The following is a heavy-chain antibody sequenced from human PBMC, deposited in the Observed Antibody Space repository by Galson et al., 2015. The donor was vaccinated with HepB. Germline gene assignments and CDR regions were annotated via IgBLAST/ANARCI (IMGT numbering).Heavy chain of an antibody. Sequence: ETLSLTCAVYGGSFSGYYWSWIRQPPGKGLEWIGEINHSGSTNYNPSLKSRVTISVDTSKNQFSLKLSSVTAADTAVYYCGVLRFLEWKARDAFDIWGQGTMVTVSS. CDR3: GVLRFLEWKARDAFDI. CDR1: GGSFSGYY. V-gene: IGHV4-34*01. CDR2: INHSGST. J-gene: IGHJ3*02. D-gene: IGHD3-3*01.